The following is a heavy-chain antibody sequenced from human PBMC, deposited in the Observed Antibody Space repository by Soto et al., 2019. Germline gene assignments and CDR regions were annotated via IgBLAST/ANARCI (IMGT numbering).Heavy chain of an antibody. CDR2: ISWNSGSI. CDR1: GFTFDDYA. CDR3: AKSRGYYDSSIGY. V-gene: IGHV3-9*01. Sequence: EVQLVGSGGGLVQPGRSLRLSCAASGFTFDDYAMHWVRQGPGKGLEWVAGISWNSGSIGYADSVKGRFTISRDNAKNSLYLQMNSLRAEDTALYYCAKSRGYYDSSIGYWGQGTLVTVAS. D-gene: IGHD3-22*01. J-gene: IGHJ4*02.